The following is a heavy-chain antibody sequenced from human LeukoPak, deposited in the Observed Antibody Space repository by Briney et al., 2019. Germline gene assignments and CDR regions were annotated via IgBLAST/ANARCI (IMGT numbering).Heavy chain of an antibody. V-gene: IGHV4-34*01. CDR1: GGSFSGYY. CDR2: INHSRST. Sequence: PSETLSLTCAVYGGSFSGYYWSWIRQPPGKGLEWIGEINHSRSTNYNPSLKSRVTISVDTSKNQFSLKLSSVTAADTAVYYCARGPRGYSGYLNYWGQGTLVTVSS. J-gene: IGHJ4*02. D-gene: IGHD5-12*01. CDR3: ARGPRGYSGYLNY.